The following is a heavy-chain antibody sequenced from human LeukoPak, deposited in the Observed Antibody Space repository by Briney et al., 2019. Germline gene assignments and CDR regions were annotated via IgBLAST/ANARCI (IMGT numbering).Heavy chain of an antibody. Sequence: GGSLRLSCAASGFTFSDYWIHWVRQAPGKGLVWVSRINTDGSITSYADSVKGRFSISRDNAKNTLYLQMSSLRAEDTAVYYCARDRGPRTGFMVREAYDYWGQGTLVTVSS. V-gene: IGHV3-74*01. CDR3: ARDRGPRTGFMVREAYDY. D-gene: IGHD3-10*01. CDR2: INTDGSIT. CDR1: GFTFSDYW. J-gene: IGHJ4*02.